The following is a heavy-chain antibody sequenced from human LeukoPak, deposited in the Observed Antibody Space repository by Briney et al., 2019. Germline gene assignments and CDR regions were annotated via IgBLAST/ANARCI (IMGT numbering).Heavy chain of an antibody. CDR3: AREDSTRSGVRELDY. D-gene: IGHD3-10*01. CDR2: IYSGGST. V-gene: IGHV3-53*01. J-gene: IGHJ4*02. Sequence: GGSLRLSCAASGFTVSSNYMSWVRQAPGKGLEWVSVIYSGGSTYYADSVKGRFTISRDNSKNTLYLQMNSLTVGDTAVYYCAREDSTRSGVRELDYWGQGILVTVSS. CDR1: GFTVSSNY.